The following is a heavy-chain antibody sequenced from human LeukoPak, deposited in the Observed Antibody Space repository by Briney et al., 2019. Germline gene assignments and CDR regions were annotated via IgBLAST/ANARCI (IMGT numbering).Heavy chain of an antibody. CDR3: ARGYPKQWLSSDY. J-gene: IGHJ4*02. Sequence: GGSLRLSCAASGFTFSSYWMSWVRQAPGKGLEWVANIKQDGSEKYYVDSVKGRFTISRDNAKNSLYLQMNSLRAEDTAVYYCARGYPKQWLSSDYWGQGTLVTVSS. CDR2: IKQDGSEK. D-gene: IGHD6-19*01. V-gene: IGHV3-7*03. CDR1: GFTFSSYW.